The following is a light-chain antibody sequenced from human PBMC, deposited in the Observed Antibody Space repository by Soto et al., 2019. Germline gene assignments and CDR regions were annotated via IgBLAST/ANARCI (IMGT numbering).Light chain of an antibody. Sequence: EIVMTQSPATLSVSPGEIASLSWRASQSVSSNLAWYQQKPGQAPRLLIYGASTRATGIPARFSGSGSGTDFTLTISSLQPEDFATYYCQQANSFPITFGQGTRLEIK. CDR1: QSVSSN. V-gene: IGKV3-15*01. CDR2: GAS. J-gene: IGKJ5*01. CDR3: QQANSFPIT.